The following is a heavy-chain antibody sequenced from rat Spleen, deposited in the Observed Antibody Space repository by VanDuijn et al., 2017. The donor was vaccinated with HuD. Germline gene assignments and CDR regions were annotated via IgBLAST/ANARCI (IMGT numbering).Heavy chain of an antibody. Sequence: EVQLVESGGGLVHPGRSLKLSCVASGFTFNNYWMTWIRQAPGKGLEWVASITNSGDSTYYRDSVKGRFTISRDNAKNTLYLQMDSLRSEDTATYYCTTGVYWGQGVMVTVSS. J-gene: IGHJ2*01. CDR2: ITNSGDST. V-gene: IGHV5-31*01. CDR1: GFTFNNYW. CDR3: TTGVY.